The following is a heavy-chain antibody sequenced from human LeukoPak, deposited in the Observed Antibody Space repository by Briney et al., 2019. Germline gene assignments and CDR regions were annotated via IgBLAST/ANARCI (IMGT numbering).Heavy chain of an antibody. D-gene: IGHD3-16*01. CDR2: ISSSSSTI. Sequence: PGGSLRLSCAASGFTFSSYSMNWVRQAPGKGLEWVSYISSSSSTIYYADSVKGRFTISRDNAKNSLYLQMNSLRAEDTAVYYCARGLGWDYYYYYYMDVWGKGTTVTVSS. CDR1: GFTFSSYS. J-gene: IGHJ6*03. CDR3: ARGLGWDYYYYYYMDV. V-gene: IGHV3-48*01.